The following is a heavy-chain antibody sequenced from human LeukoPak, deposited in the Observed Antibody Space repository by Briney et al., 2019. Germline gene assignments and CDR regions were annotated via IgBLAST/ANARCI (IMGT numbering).Heavy chain of an antibody. CDR3: ARESEFYGMDV. V-gene: IGHV3-30-3*01. Sequence: GRSLRLSCAASGFTFSSYAMHWVRQAPGKGLEWVAVISYDGSNKYYADSVKGRFTISRDNSKNTLYLQMNSLRAEDTAVYYCARESEFYGMDVWGQGTTVTVSS. CDR2: ISYDGSNK. CDR1: GFTFSSYA. J-gene: IGHJ6*02.